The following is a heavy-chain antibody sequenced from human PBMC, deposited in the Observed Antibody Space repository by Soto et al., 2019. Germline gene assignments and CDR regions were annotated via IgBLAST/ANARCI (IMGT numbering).Heavy chain of an antibody. CDR2: ISWDGGST. CDR1: GFTFDDYT. J-gene: IGHJ3*02. V-gene: IGHV3-43*01. D-gene: IGHD2-21*02. Sequence: SGGSLRLSCAASGFTFDDYTMHWVRQAPGKGLEWVSLISWDGGSTYYADSVKGRFTISRDNSKNSLYLQMNSLRTEDTALYYCSRGVTAILFDIWGQGTMVTVSS. CDR3: SRGVTAILFDI.